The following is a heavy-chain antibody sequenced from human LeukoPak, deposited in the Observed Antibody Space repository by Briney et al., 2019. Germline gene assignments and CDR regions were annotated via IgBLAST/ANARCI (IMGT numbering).Heavy chain of an antibody. D-gene: IGHD6-13*01. V-gene: IGHV6-1*01. Sequence: SQTLSLTCAISGDSVSSNSAAWNWIRQSPSRGLEWLGRTYYRSKWYNDYALSVKSRVSINPDTSKNQFSLQLNSVTPEDTAVYYCARVQQLGQGFHYWGLGTLVTVSS. CDR2: TYYRSKWYN. CDR3: ARVQQLGQGFHY. J-gene: IGHJ4*02. CDR1: GDSVSSNSAA.